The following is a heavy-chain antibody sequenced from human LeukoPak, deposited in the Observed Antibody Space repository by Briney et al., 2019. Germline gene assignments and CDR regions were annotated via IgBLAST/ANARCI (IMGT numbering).Heavy chain of an antibody. V-gene: IGHV3-30*03. J-gene: IGHJ4*02. D-gene: IGHD6-13*01. CDR2: TSYDGNNK. Sequence: LPGRSLRLSCAASGFSFSTYAIHWVRQAPGKGLEWVAVTSYDGNNKYYADSVKGRFTISRDNSKDKLFLQLNSLRTEDTAVYHCARGSIAAAGTIFDYWGQGTLVTVSS. CDR3: ARGSIAAAGTIFDY. CDR1: GFSFSTYA.